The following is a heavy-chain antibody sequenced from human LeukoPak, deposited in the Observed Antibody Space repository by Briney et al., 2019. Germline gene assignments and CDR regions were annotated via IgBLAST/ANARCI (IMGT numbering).Heavy chain of an antibody. V-gene: IGHV3-30*18. D-gene: IGHD3-3*01. CDR3: AKVSYDFWSGDFFDY. Sequence: PGRSLRLSCAASGFTFSSYGMHWVRQAPGKGLEWVAVISYDGSDKYYADSVKGRFTISRDNSKNTLYLQMNSLRAEDTAVYYCAKVSYDFWSGDFFDYWGQGTLVTVSS. CDR1: GFTFSSYG. J-gene: IGHJ4*02. CDR2: ISYDGSDK.